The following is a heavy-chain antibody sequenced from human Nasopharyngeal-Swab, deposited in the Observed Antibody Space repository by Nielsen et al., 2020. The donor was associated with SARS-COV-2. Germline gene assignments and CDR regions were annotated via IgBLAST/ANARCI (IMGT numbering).Heavy chain of an antibody. Sequence: SETLSLTCTVSGGSISSYYWSWIRQPPGKGLEWIGYIYYSGSTNYNPSLKSRVTMSVDTSKNQFSLKLSSVTAADTAVYYCARDASNYGDYYYYYGMDVWGQGTTVTVSS. D-gene: IGHD4-11*01. V-gene: IGHV4-59*01. CDR2: IYYSGST. J-gene: IGHJ6*02. CDR3: ARDASNYGDYYYYYGMDV. CDR1: GGSISSYY.